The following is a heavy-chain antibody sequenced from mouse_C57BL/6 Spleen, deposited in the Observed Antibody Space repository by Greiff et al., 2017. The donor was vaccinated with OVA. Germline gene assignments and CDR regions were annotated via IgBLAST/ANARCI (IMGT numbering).Heavy chain of an antibody. CDR3: AREGTAQASAY. CDR2: ISDGGSYT. D-gene: IGHD3-2*02. J-gene: IGHJ3*01. Sequence: EVQVVESGGGLVKPGGSLKLSCAASGFTFSSYAMSWVRQTPEKRLEWVATISDGGSYTYYPDNVKGRFTISRDNAKNNLYLQMSHLKSEDTAMYYCAREGTAQASAYWGQGTLVTGSA. CDR1: GFTFSSYA. V-gene: IGHV5-4*01.